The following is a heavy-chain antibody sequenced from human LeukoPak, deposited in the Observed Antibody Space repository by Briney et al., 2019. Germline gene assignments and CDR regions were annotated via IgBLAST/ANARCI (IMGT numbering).Heavy chain of an antibody. J-gene: IGHJ4*02. CDR1: GGSISSGGYY. Sequence: SETLSLTCTVSGGSISSGGYYWSWIRQHPGKGLEWIGYIYYTGSTYYNPSLKSRVTISVDTSKNQFFLKLSSVTAADTSVYYCASDASGGNRGVPFYYWGQGTLVTVSS. CDR2: IYYTGST. CDR3: ASDASGGNRGVPFYY. V-gene: IGHV4-31*03. D-gene: IGHD1-26*01.